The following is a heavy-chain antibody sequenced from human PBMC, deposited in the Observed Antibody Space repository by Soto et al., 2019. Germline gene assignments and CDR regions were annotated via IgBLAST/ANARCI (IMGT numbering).Heavy chain of an antibody. J-gene: IGHJ6*04. CDR2: ISYDGSNK. V-gene: IGHV3-30-3*01. D-gene: IGHD4-17*01. Sequence: QVQLVESGGGVVQPGRSLRLSCAASGFTFSSYAMHWVRQAPGKGLEWVAVISYDGSNKYYADSVKGRFTISRDNSKNTLYLQMNSLRAEDTAVYYCARDLATTVVTLYYYYGMDVWGKGTTVTVSS. CDR1: GFTFSSYA. CDR3: ARDLATTVVTLYYYYGMDV.